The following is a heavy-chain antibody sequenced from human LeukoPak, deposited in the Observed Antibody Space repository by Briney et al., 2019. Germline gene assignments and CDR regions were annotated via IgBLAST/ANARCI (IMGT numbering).Heavy chain of an antibody. J-gene: IGHJ4*02. CDR2: IRYDRSNK. D-gene: IGHD3-3*01. V-gene: IGHV3-30*02. Sequence: GGSLRLSCAASGFTFSSYGMHWVRQAPGKGLEWVAFIRYDRSNKYYADSVKGRFTISRDNSKNTLYLQMNSLRAEDTAVYYCARDSYDFWSGWGSADYWGQGTLVTVSS. CDR1: GFTFSSYG. CDR3: ARDSYDFWSGWGSADY.